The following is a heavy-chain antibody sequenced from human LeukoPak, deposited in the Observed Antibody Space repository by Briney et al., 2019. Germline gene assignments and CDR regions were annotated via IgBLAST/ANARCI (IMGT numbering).Heavy chain of an antibody. Sequence: SQTLSLTCPVSGGSISSGGYYCSWIRQPPGKGLEWIGYIYYSGSTYYNPSLKSRVTISVHTSKNQFSLKLSSVTAADTAVYYCARDGGMNCSGGSCYSLVYWGQGTLVTVSS. CDR3: ARDGGMNCSGGSCYSLVY. V-gene: IGHV4-30-4*01. CDR1: GGSISSGGYY. CDR2: IYYSGST. D-gene: IGHD2-15*01. J-gene: IGHJ4*02.